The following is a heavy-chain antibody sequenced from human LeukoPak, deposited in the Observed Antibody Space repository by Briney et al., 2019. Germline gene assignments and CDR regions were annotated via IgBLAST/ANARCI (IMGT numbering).Heavy chain of an antibody. CDR3: ARDGRAGSLFAY. CDR2: INDGGST. V-gene: IGHV4-34*01. Sequence: PSETLSLTCAVYGGSFTKHQWSWIRQPPGKGLEWIGAINDGGSTNYNPSLKSRVTILVDTSKNQFSLKLSSVTAADTAIYYCARDGRAGSLFAYWGQGTLVTVSS. D-gene: IGHD6-19*01. CDR1: GGSFTKHQ. J-gene: IGHJ4*02.